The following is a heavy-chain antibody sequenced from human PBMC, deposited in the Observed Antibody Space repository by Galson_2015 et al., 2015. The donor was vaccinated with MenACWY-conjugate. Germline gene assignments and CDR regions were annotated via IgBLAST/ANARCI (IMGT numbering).Heavy chain of an antibody. Sequence: SLRLSCAASGFTFSSYAMHWVRQAPGKGLEWVAVISYDGSNKYYADSVKGRFTISRDNSKNTLYLQMNSLKTEDTAVYYCTRDEEGTMIVEPPKLWGQGTLVTVSS. D-gene: IGHD3-22*01. CDR3: TRDEEGTMIVEPPKL. V-gene: IGHV3-30*04. CDR2: ISYDGSNK. J-gene: IGHJ4*02. CDR1: GFTFSSYA.